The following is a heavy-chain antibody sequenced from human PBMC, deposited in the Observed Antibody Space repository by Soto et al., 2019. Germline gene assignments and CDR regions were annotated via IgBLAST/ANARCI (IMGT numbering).Heavy chain of an antibody. V-gene: IGHV3-9*01. D-gene: IGHD2-15*01. CDR2: ISWNSGII. CDR1: GFTFDDYA. CDR3: AKNFGVQFDNDYSPMDV. J-gene: IGHJ6*02. Sequence: EVQLVESGGGLLQPGRSLRLSCAASGFTFDDYAMHWVRQAPGKGLEWVSGISWNSGIIGYADSVKGRFTTSRDNAKNSLYLQMTSLRAEATALYFCAKNFGVQFDNDYSPMDVWGQGTTVTVPS.